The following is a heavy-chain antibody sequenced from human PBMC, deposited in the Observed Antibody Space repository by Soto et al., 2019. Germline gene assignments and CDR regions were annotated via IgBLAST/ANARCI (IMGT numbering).Heavy chain of an antibody. D-gene: IGHD3-3*01. CDR2: ISSSSSYI. J-gene: IGHJ6*02. CDR3: AASTIFGVVIHYYYYYGMDV. Sequence: LRLSCAASGFTFSSYSMNWVRQAPGKGLEWVSSISSSSSYIYYAYSVKGRFTISRDNAKNSLYLQMNSLRAEDTAVYYCAASTIFGVVIHYYYYYGMDVWGQGTTVTVSS. V-gene: IGHV3-21*01. CDR1: GFTFSSYS.